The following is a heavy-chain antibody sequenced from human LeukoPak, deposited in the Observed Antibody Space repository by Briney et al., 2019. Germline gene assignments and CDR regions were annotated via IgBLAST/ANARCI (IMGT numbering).Heavy chain of an antibody. V-gene: IGHV3-NL1*01. D-gene: IGHD2-2*03. CDR1: GFTFSSYG. CDR3: ARGLDSVTWGPFDI. Sequence: GGSLRLSCAASGFTFSSYGMHWVRQAPGKGLEWVSAINTGGGTSSADSVKGRFTISRDNSESTLYLQMSSLRAEDTAVYYCARGLDSVTWGPFDIWGQGTVVTVSS. J-gene: IGHJ3*02. CDR2: INTGGGT.